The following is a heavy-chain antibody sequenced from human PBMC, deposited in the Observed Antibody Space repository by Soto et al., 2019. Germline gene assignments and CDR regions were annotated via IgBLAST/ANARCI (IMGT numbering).Heavy chain of an antibody. CDR3: AMSLDGYHHGDS. CDR2: IWYDGTEI. D-gene: IGHD5-12*01. V-gene: IGHV3-33*01. J-gene: IGHJ5*01. CDR1: GFRLSYSG. Sequence: QVQLVESGGGVVQPGGSLTLSCAASGFRLSYSGMHWVRQAPGKGLKWLAVIWYDGTEIYDADSAKGRFTISRDTSKNILYLQMNNLRADDTAIYYCAMSLDGYHHGDSWGQGTLVSVSS.